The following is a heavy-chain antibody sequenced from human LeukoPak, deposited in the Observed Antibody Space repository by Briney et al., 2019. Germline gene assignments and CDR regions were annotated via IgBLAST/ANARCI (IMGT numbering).Heavy chain of an antibody. CDR1: GYTFTSYG. CDR2: ISAYNGNT. Sequence: ASVKVSCKASGYTFTSYGISWVRQAPGQGLEWMGWISAYNGNTNYAQKLQGRVTMTTDTSTSTDYMELSSLRFEDTAVYYCARDNSVGNNAWWFDPWGQGTLVTVSS. J-gene: IGHJ5*02. CDR3: ARDNSVGNNAWWFDP. V-gene: IGHV1-18*01. D-gene: IGHD1-26*01.